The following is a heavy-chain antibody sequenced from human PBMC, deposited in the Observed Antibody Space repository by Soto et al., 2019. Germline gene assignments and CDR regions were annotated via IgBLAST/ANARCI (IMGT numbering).Heavy chain of an antibody. Sequence: PGGSLRLSCAASGFTFSSYAMSWVRQAPGKGLEWVSAISGSGGSTYYADSVKGRFTISRDNSKNTLYLQMNSLRAEDTAVYYCAKDLGYCSGGSCLNWFDPWGQGTLVTVSS. V-gene: IGHV3-23*01. CDR2: ISGSGGST. D-gene: IGHD2-15*01. CDR3: AKDLGYCSGGSCLNWFDP. J-gene: IGHJ5*02. CDR1: GFTFSSYA.